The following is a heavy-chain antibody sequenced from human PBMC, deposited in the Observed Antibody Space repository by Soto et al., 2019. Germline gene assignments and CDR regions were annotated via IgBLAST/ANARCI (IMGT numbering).Heavy chain of an antibody. D-gene: IGHD6-19*01. Sequence: ASVKVSCKASGYTFTSYGISWVRQAPGQGLEWMGWISAYNGNTNYAQKLQGRVTMTTDTSTSTAYMELRSLRSDDTAVYYCARDLGNRAVAGTFVYWGQGTLVTVSS. J-gene: IGHJ4*02. CDR1: GYTFTSYG. V-gene: IGHV1-18*04. CDR3: ARDLGNRAVAGTFVY. CDR2: ISAYNGNT.